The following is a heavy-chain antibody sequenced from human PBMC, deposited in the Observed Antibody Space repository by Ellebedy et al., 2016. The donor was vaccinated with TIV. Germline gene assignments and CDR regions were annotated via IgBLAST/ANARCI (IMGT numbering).Heavy chain of an antibody. V-gene: IGHV3-30*02. CDR1: GFIFSSYG. CDR2: MRYDGSIE. Sequence: GESLKISCVASGFIFSSYGMHWVRQAPGKGLEWVAFMRYDGSIESYADSVKGRFTISRDNVKNSLFLQMDRLRDEDSAVYYCTAFDYWGQGTRVTVSS. CDR3: TAFDY. J-gene: IGHJ4*02.